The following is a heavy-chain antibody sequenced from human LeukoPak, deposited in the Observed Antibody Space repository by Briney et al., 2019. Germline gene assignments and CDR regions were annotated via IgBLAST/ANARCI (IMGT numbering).Heavy chain of an antibody. CDR2: IYYSGST. Sequence: SETLSLTCTVSGGXVSSYYCSWIRQPPGKGLKWIGYIYYSGSTNYNPSLKSRVIISVDTSKNQFSLKLRSATAADTAVYYCARDMSIAAPGTRWFDPWGQGTLVTVSS. CDR1: GGXVSSYY. D-gene: IGHD6-13*01. V-gene: IGHV4-59*02. J-gene: IGHJ5*02. CDR3: ARDMSIAAPGTRWFDP.